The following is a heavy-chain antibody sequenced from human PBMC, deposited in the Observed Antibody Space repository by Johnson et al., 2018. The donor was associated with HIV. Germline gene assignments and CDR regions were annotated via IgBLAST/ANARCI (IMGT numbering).Heavy chain of an antibody. CDR1: GFTVSSYY. D-gene: IGHD2-8*01. J-gene: IGHJ3*02. CDR3: AKDVQVRGIVLMVTLFDAFDI. CDR2: LFSGGST. V-gene: IGHV3-66*01. Sequence: VQLVESGGGVVQPGRSLRLSCAASGFTVSSYYMSWVRPAPGKGLEWVAVLFSGGSTYFADYVKGRFTISRDNSKNTLYHQMNSLRAEDTAVYYCAKDVQVRGIVLMVTLFDAFDIWGQGTMVTVSS.